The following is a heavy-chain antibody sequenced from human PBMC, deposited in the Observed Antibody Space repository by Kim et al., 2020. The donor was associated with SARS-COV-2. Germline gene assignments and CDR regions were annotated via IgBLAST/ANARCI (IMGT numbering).Heavy chain of an antibody. Sequence: GGSLRLSCAASGFTFSSYEMNWFRQAPGKGLEWVSYISSSGSTIYYADSVKGRFTISRDNAKNSLYLQMNSLRAEDTAVYYCARDRPGLFVSPLLDYWGQGTLVTVSS. CDR1: GFTFSSYE. CDR3: ARDRPGLFVSPLLDY. CDR2: ISSSGSTI. V-gene: IGHV3-48*03. J-gene: IGHJ4*02. D-gene: IGHD2-21*01.